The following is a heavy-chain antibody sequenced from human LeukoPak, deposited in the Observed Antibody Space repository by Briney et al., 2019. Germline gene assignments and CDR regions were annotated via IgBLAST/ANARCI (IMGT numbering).Heavy chain of an antibody. V-gene: IGHV5-51*01. D-gene: IGHD3-10*01. CDR3: ARIPTYYYGSGSYVNDYYYYGMDV. CDR1: GYSFTSYW. J-gene: IGHJ6*02. Sequence: GESLQISCKGSGYSFTSYWIGWVRQMPGKGLEWMGIIYPGDSDTRYSPSFQGQVTISADKSISTAYLQWSSLKASDTAMYYCARIPTYYYGSGSYVNDYYYYGMDVWGQGTTVTVSS. CDR2: IYPGDSDT.